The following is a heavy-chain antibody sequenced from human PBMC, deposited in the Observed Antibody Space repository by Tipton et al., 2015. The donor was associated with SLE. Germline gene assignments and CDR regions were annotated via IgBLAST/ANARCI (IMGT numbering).Heavy chain of an antibody. D-gene: IGHD6-6*01. V-gene: IGHV4-59*01. Sequence: TLSLTCTVSGGSISSYYWSWIRQPPGKGLEWIGYIYYSGSTNYNPSLKSRLTISLDTSKNQFSLKLSSVTAADTAVYYCAREELGSSSSWFDPGGQGTLVTVSS. J-gene: IGHJ5*02. CDR1: GGSISSYY. CDR3: AREELGSSSSWFDP. CDR2: IYYSGST.